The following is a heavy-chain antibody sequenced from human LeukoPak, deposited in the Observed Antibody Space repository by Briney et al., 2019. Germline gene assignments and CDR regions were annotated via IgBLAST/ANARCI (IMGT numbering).Heavy chain of an antibody. CDR1: GYSFTSYW. V-gene: IGHV5-10-1*01. CDR3: ARGTIVATIGYYNNYGMDV. CDR2: IDPSDSYT. Sequence: GESLKISCKGSGYSFTSYWISWVRQMPGKGLEWMGRIDPSDSYTNYSTSFQGHVTISADKSISTAYLQWSSPKASDTAIYYCARGTIVATIGYYNNYGMDVWGKGTTVTVSS. D-gene: IGHD5-12*01. J-gene: IGHJ6*04.